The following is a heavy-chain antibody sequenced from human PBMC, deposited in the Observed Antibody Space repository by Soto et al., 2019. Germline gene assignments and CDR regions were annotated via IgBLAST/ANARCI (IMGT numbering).Heavy chain of an antibody. V-gene: IGHV3-30-3*01. D-gene: IGHD3-10*01. J-gene: IGHJ5*02. CDR3: ARDRAAYYYGSGPFDP. Sequence: PGGSLRLSCAASGFTFSSYAMHWVRQAPGKGLEWVAVISYDGSNKYYADSVKGRFTISRDNSKNTLYLQMNSLRTEDTDVYYCARDRAAYYYGSGPFDPWGQGTLVTVSS. CDR2: ISYDGSNK. CDR1: GFTFSSYA.